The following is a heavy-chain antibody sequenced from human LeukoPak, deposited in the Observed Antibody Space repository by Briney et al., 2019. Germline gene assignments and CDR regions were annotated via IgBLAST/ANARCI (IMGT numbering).Heavy chain of an antibody. V-gene: IGHV3-48*04. D-gene: IGHD3-10*01. CDR3: ARVWFGTPPRGWFDP. J-gene: IGHJ5*02. Sequence: PGGSLRLSCAASGFTFSSYSMNWVRQAPGKGLEWVSYISSSSTIYYADSVKGRFTISRDNAKNSLYLQMNSLRAEDTAVYYCARVWFGTPPRGWFDPWGQGTLVTVSS. CDR2: ISSSSTI. CDR1: GFTFSSYS.